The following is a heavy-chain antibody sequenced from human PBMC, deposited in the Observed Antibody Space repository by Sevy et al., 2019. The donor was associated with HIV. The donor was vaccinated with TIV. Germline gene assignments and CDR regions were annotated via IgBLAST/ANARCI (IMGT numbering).Heavy chain of an antibody. CDR1: GFTFSSYT. D-gene: IGHD2-2*01. Sequence: GGSLRLSCAASGFTFSSYTMNWVRQAPGKGLEWVSSIISSSNSIYYADSVKGRFTISRDNAKNSLYLQMNGLRAEDRAVYYCARDKVEVVPVDYYYGMDVWGQGTTVTVSS. J-gene: IGHJ6*02. CDR3: ARDKVEVVPVDYYYGMDV. V-gene: IGHV3-21*01. CDR2: IISSSNSI.